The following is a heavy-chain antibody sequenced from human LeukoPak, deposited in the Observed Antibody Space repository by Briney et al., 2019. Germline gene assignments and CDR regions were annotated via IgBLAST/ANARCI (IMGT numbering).Heavy chain of an antibody. CDR2: IDPYSGGT. CDR1: GYTFNDYY. V-gene: IGHV1-2*02. Sequence: ASVKVSCKASGYTFNDYYIHWVRQAPGQGPEWMGWIDPYSGGTNQPQKLQGRLTLTRDTSIRTVYLELSRLTSDDTAEYYCARGNYFGSGPLFDAWGQGTLVTVSS. J-gene: IGHJ5*02. CDR3: ARGNYFGSGPLFDA. D-gene: IGHD3-10*01.